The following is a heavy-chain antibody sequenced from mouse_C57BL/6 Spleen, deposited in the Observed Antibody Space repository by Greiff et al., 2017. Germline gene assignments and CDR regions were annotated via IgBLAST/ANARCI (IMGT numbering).Heavy chain of an antibody. V-gene: IGHV5-9-1*02. Sequence: EVKLVESGEGLVKPGGSLKLSCAASGFTFSSYAMSWVRQTPEKRLEWVAYISSGGDYIYYADTVKGRFTISRDNARNTLYLQMSNLKSEDTAMYYCTRNYYGDNYAMDYWGQGTSVTVSS. CDR3: TRNYYGDNYAMDY. D-gene: IGHD1-1*01. CDR2: ISSGGDYI. CDR1: GFTFSSYA. J-gene: IGHJ4*01.